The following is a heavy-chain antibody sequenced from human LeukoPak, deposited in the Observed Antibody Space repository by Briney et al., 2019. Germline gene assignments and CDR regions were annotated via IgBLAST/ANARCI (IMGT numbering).Heavy chain of an antibody. J-gene: IGHJ6*03. V-gene: IGHV3-43*01. CDR1: GFTFSSYW. CDR2: ISWDGGST. Sequence: GGSLRLSCAASGFTFSSYWMHWVRQAPGKGLEWVSLISWDGGSTYYADSVKGRFTISRDNSKNSLYLQMNSLGTEDTALYYCAKDGKTYYYYYMDVWGKGTTVTVSS. CDR3: AKDGKTYYYYYMDV.